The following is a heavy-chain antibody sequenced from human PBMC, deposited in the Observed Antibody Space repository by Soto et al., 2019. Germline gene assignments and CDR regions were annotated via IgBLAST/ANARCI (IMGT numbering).Heavy chain of an antibody. CDR1: GFTFTSSS. D-gene: IGHD3-3*01. Sequence: GASVKVSCKASGFTFTSSSVQWVLQARGQRLEWIGWIVVGSGNTNYAQKFQERVTITRDMSTSTAYMELSSLRSEDTAVYYCAADLYYDFWSGPGWFDPWGQGTLVTVSS. CDR2: IVVGSGNT. J-gene: IGHJ5*02. CDR3: AADLYYDFWSGPGWFDP. V-gene: IGHV1-58*01.